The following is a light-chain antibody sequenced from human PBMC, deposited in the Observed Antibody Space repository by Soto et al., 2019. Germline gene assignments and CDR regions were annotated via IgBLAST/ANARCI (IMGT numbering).Light chain of an antibody. Sequence: VMTQSPLSLPVTPGEPASISCRSSQSLLHINGDTYLDWYLQKPGQSPQLLIYLGSNRASGVPDRFRCSGSGTDFTLEISRVEAEDVGVYYCMQALQSPFTFGPGTKVDIK. CDR2: LGS. CDR1: QSLLHINGDTY. V-gene: IGKV2-28*01. J-gene: IGKJ3*01. CDR3: MQALQSPFT.